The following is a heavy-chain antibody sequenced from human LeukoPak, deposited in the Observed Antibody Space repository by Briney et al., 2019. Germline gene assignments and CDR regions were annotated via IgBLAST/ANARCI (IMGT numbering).Heavy chain of an antibody. CDR2: IYYSGST. V-gene: IGHV4-39*07. CDR1: GGSISSSSYY. CDR3: ARGRGPRGSYDFWSGYYPCYMDV. J-gene: IGHJ6*03. Sequence: SETLSLTCTVSGGSISSSSYYWGWIRHPPGKGLEWIGSIYYSGSTYYNPSLKSRVTISVDTSKNQFSLKLSSVTAAGTAVYYCARGRGPRGSYDFWSGYYPCYMDVWGKGTTVTVSS. D-gene: IGHD3-3*01.